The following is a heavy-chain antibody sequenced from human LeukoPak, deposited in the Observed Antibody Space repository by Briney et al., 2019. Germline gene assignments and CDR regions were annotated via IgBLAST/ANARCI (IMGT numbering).Heavy chain of an antibody. CDR2: ISGSGGST. J-gene: IGHJ4*02. V-gene: IGHV3-23*01. CDR1: GFTFSSYA. CDR3: AKAVKTVSYSGSYPSDY. Sequence: GGSLRLSCAASGFTFSSYAMSWVRQAPGKGLEWVSAISGSGGSTYYADSVKGRFTISRDNSKNTLYLQMNSLRAEDTAVYYCAKAVKTVSYSGSYPSDYWGQGTLVTVSS. D-gene: IGHD1-26*01.